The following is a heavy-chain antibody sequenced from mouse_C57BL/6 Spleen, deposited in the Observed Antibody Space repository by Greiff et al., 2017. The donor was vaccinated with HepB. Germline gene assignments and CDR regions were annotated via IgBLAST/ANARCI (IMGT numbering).Heavy chain of an antibody. Sequence: VQLQQSGAELVKPGASVKLSCKASGYTFTSYWMHWVKQRPGRGLEWIGRIDPNSGGTKYNEKFKSKATLTVDKPSSTAYMQLSSLTSEDSAVYYCPSTTVVAPYAMDYWGQGTSVTVSS. CDR1: GYTFTSYW. D-gene: IGHD1-1*01. CDR2: IDPNSGGT. V-gene: IGHV1-72*01. CDR3: PSTTVVAPYAMDY. J-gene: IGHJ4*01.